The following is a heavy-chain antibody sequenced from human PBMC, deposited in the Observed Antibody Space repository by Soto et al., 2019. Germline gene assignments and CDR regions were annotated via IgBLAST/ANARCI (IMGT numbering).Heavy chain of an antibody. CDR2: IYYSGST. J-gene: IGHJ4*02. V-gene: IGHV4-31*03. D-gene: IGHD5-12*01. CDR1: GGSISSGGYY. Sequence: SETLSLTCTVSGGSISSGGYYWSWIRQHPGKGLEWIGYIYYSGSTYYNPSLKSRVTISVDTSKNQFSLKLSSVTAADTAVYYCARGYSGRGVATIGFDYRGQGTLVTGSS. CDR3: ARGYSGRGVATIGFDY.